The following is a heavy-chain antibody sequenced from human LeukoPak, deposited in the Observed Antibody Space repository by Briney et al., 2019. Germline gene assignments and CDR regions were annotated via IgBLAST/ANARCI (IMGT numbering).Heavy chain of an antibody. CDR3: ARGEWELKFDY. J-gene: IGHJ4*02. D-gene: IGHD1-26*01. Sequence: GGSLRLSCAASGFTVSSNYMSWVRQAPGKGLEWVSVIYSGGSTYYADSVKGRFTISRDNSKNTLYLQMNSLRAEDTAVYYCARGEWELKFDYWGQGTLVTVSS. CDR2: IYSGGST. V-gene: IGHV3-53*05. CDR1: GFTVSSNY.